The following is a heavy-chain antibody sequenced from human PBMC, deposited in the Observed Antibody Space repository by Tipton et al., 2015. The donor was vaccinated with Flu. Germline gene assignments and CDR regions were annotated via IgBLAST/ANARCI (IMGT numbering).Heavy chain of an antibody. J-gene: IGHJ5*02. CDR1: GGPISPYY. V-gene: IGHV4-59*01. Sequence: TLSLTCTVSGGPISPYYWSWIRQPPGRGPEWIGYIYYSGSTNYNPSLRSRVTISVDTSKNQFSLRLTSVSAEDTAVYYCARDTMVRENIGPWGQVTLVTVSS. D-gene: IGHD3-10*01. CDR2: IYYSGST. CDR3: ARDTMVRENIGP.